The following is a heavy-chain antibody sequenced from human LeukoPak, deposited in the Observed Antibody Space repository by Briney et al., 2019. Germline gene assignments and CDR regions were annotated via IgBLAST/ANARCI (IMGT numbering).Heavy chain of an antibody. D-gene: IGHD2-15*01. CDR2: IYYSGST. Sequence: PSQTLSLTCTVSGGSISSGDYFWSWIRQPPGKGLEWIGYIYYSGSTYYNPSLKSRVTISVDTSKNLISLKLSSVTAADTAVYYCARDVGDRVVAGGYFDYWGQGTLVTVSS. CDR1: GGSISSGDYF. V-gene: IGHV4-30-4*08. CDR3: ARDVGDRVVAGGYFDY. J-gene: IGHJ4*02.